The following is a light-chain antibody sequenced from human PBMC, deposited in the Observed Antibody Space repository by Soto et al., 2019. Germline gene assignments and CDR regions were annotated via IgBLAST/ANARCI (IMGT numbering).Light chain of an antibody. CDR2: GAC. V-gene: IGKV3-20*01. J-gene: IGKJ5*01. CDR1: QTVSSQY. CDR3: QQYTGPPTT. Sequence: EIILTQSPDTLSLSPGERATLSCRASQTVSSQYLACFQQRPGQAPRLLIYGACTRAAGIPDRFSGSGSGTDFTLTITRLEPEDSAVYFCQQYTGPPTTFGQGTRLEIK.